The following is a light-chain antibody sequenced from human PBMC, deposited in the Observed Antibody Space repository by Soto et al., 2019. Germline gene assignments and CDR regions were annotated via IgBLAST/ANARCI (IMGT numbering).Light chain of an antibody. CDR1: QSVSSSY. CDR2: DAS. CDR3: QQYGSSPPIT. Sequence: EIVLTQSPGTLSLSPGERATLSCRASQSVSSSYLAWYQQKPGQAPRLLIYDASSRATGIPDRFSGSGSGTDFTLTISRLEPEDFEVYYCQQYGSSPPITFGQGTRLEIK. V-gene: IGKV3-20*01. J-gene: IGKJ5*01.